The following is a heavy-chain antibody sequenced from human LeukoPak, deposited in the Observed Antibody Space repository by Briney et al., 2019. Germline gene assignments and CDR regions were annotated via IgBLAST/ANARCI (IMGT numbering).Heavy chain of an antibody. CDR1: GGSFSGYH. V-gene: IGHV4-34*01. CDR2: IYHSGST. CDR3: ARASGVVTANFDY. D-gene: IGHD2-21*02. Sequence: SETLSLTCAVNGGSFSGYHWSWIRQPPGKGLEWIGEIYHSGSTNYNPSLKSRVTISVDKSKNQFSLKLSSVTAADTAVYYCARASGVVTANFDYWGQGTLVTVSS. J-gene: IGHJ4*02.